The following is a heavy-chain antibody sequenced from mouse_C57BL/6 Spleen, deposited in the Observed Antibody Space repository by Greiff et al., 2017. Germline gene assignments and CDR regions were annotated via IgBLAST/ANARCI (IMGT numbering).Heavy chain of an antibody. Sequence: EVQLQQSGAELVRPGASVKLSCTASGFNIKDDYMHWVKQRPEQGLEWIGWIDPENGDTEYASKFQGKATITADTSSNTADLQLSSLTSEDTAVYYCTSIYYDYTVQYYAMDYWGQGTSVTVSS. V-gene: IGHV14-4*01. J-gene: IGHJ4*01. D-gene: IGHD2-4*01. CDR1: GFNIKDDY. CDR3: TSIYYDYTVQYYAMDY. CDR2: IDPENGDT.